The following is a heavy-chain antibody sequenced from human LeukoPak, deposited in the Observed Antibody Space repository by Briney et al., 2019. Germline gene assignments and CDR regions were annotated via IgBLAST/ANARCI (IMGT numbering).Heavy chain of an antibody. CDR2: IYHSGSP. D-gene: IGHD3-10*01. CDR1: GYSITSISY. V-gene: IGHV4-38-2*01. Sequence: SETLSLTCSVSGYSITSISYWGWIRQPPGKGLEWIGEIYHSGSPNYNPSLKSRVTISVDTSKNQFSLKMNSVTAADTAVYYCARRRLVRGVIIGGLKPDSFDIWGQGTMVTVSS. J-gene: IGHJ3*02. CDR3: ARRRLVRGVIIGGLKPDSFDI.